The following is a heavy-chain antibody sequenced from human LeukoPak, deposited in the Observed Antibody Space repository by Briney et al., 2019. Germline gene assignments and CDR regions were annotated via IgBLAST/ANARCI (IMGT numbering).Heavy chain of an antibody. J-gene: IGHJ5*02. V-gene: IGHV4-61*02. CDR1: GDSMTSGNYY. CDR3: ARETDLLWFGELLGSKWFDP. CDR2: IYASGST. D-gene: IGHD3-10*01. Sequence: SETLSLTCTVSGDSMTSGNYYWSWVRQPAGKGLEWIGRIYASGSTDYNPSLKSRVTMSVDTSKNQFSLKLSSVTAADTAVYYCARETDLLWFGELLGSKWFDPWGQGTLVTVSS.